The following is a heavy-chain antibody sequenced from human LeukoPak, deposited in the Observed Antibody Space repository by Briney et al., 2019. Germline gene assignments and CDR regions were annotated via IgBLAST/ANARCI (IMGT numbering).Heavy chain of an antibody. Sequence: ASVKVSCKASGYTFTGYYMHWVRQAPGQGLEWMGWINPNSGGTNYAQKFQGRVTMTRDTSISTAYMELSRLRSDDTAVYYCARDLWSGPRYYYYYMDVWGKGTTVTVSS. CDR2: INPNSGGT. J-gene: IGHJ6*03. CDR3: ARDLWSGPRYYYYYMDV. V-gene: IGHV1-2*02. D-gene: IGHD3-10*01. CDR1: GYTFTGYY.